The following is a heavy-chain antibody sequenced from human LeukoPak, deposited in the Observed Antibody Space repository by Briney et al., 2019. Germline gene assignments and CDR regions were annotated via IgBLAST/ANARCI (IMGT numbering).Heavy chain of an antibody. Sequence: PGGSLRLSCAASGFTFSSYGMSWVRQAPGKGLEWVSAISGSGGSTYYADSVKGRFTISRDNSKNTLYLQMNSLRAEDTAVYYCAKTYYDSSSYYPTLYFDYWGQGTLVTVSS. D-gene: IGHD3-22*01. V-gene: IGHV3-23*01. CDR1: GFTFSSYG. J-gene: IGHJ4*02. CDR3: AKTYYDSSSYYPTLYFDY. CDR2: ISGSGGST.